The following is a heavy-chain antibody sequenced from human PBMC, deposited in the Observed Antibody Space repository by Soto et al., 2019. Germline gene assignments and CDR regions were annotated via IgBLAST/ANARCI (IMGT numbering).Heavy chain of an antibody. CDR2: INHSGST. CDR1: GGSFSGYY. Sequence: SETLSLTCAVYGGSFSGYYWGWIRQPPGKGLEWIGEINHSGSTNYNPSLKSRVTISVDTSKNQFSLKLSSVTAADTAVYYCARDTAMDEDYYYYGMDVWGQGTTVTVSS. J-gene: IGHJ6*02. D-gene: IGHD5-18*01. CDR3: ARDTAMDEDYYYYGMDV. V-gene: IGHV4-34*01.